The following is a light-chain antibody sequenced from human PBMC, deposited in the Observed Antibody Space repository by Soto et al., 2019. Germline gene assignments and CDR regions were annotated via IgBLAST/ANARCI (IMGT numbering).Light chain of an antibody. CDR1: NIGDKS. CDR2: SDS. CDR3: QVWDSRTDHVI. V-gene: IGLV3-21*04. J-gene: IGLJ2*01. Sequence: SYELTQPPSLSVAPGKTAMISCEGDNIGDKSVHWYQQKPGQAPVLVIYSDSDRPSGIPERVSGSKSGNLATLTISRVEAGDEADYYCQVWDSRTDHVIFGGGTKLTVL.